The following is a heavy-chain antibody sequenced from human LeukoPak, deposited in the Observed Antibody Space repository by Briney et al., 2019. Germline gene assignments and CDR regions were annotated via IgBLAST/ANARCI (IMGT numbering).Heavy chain of an antibody. V-gene: IGHV3-21*01. D-gene: IGHD2-21*02. CDR2: ISSSSSSYI. J-gene: IGHJ4*02. Sequence: GGSLRLSCAASGFTFSSYSMNWVRQAPGKGLEWVSSISSSSSSYIYYADSVKGRFTISRDNAKNSLYLQMNSLRAEDTAVYYCARVPNWAYCGGDCPSNWGQGTLVTVSS. CDR3: ARVPNWAYCGGDCPSN. CDR1: GFTFSSYS.